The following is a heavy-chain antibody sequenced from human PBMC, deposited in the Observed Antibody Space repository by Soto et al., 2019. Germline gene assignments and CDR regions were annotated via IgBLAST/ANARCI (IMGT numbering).Heavy chain of an antibody. V-gene: IGHV3-33*01. CDR1: GFTFSSYG. CDR3: ARARITMIVVGRHGMDV. D-gene: IGHD3-22*01. J-gene: IGHJ6*02. Sequence: QVQLVESGGGVVQPGRSLRLSCAASGFTFSSYGMHWVRQAPGKGLEGVAVIWYDGSNKYYADSVKGRFTISRDNSKNTLYLQMNSLRAEDTAVYYCARARITMIVVGRHGMDVWGQGTTVTVSS. CDR2: IWYDGSNK.